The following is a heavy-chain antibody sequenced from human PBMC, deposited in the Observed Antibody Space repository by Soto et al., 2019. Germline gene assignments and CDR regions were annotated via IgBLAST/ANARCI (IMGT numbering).Heavy chain of an antibody. CDR3: ARHLKNHLYYYYMDV. V-gene: IGHV4-59*08. J-gene: IGHJ6*03. CDR1: GGSISSYY. Sequence: SETLSLTCTVSGGSISSYYWSWIRQPPGKGLEWIGYIYYSGSTNYNPSLKSRVTISVDTSKNQFSLKLSSVTAADTAVYYCARHLKNHLYYYYMDVWGKGTTVTVSS. CDR2: IYYSGST.